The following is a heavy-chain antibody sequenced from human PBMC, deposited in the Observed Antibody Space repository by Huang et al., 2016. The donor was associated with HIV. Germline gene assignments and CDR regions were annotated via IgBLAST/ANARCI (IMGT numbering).Heavy chain of an antibody. V-gene: IGHV5-51*03. J-gene: IGHJ3*02. Sequence: EVQLVQSGAEVKRPGESLKISCKGSRYNFAGYWIGWVRQMPGKGLGWMGSIYFDDSDARYSPSLQGQVTSSADTSLYSSYLQWTSLRASDTAIFYCARRRRGGFDIWGQGTLVTVSS. CDR1: RYNFAGYW. CDR2: IYFDDSDA. D-gene: IGHD2-15*01. CDR3: ARRRRGGFDI.